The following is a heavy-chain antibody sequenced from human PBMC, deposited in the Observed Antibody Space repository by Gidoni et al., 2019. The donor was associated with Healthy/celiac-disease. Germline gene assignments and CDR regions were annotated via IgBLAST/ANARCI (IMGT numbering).Heavy chain of an antibody. Sequence: QVQLVQSGAEVKKPGASVKVSCKASGYIFTSYAMHWVRQAPGQRLEWMGWINAGNGNTKYSQKFQGRVTITRDTSASTAYMELSSLRSEDTAVYYCAREVRYYDILTGYYQYYFDYWGQGTLVTVSS. CDR3: AREVRYYDILTGYYQYYFDY. CDR2: INAGNGNT. V-gene: IGHV1-3*01. D-gene: IGHD3-9*01. J-gene: IGHJ4*02. CDR1: GYIFTSYA.